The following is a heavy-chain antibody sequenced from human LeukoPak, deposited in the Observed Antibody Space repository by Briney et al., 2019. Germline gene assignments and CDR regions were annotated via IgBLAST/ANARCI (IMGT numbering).Heavy chain of an antibody. CDR3: AKNDYGDYVADY. CDR1: GFTFSSYA. D-gene: IGHD4-17*01. V-gene: IGHV3-23*01. J-gene: IGHJ4*02. CDR2: ISGSGGST. Sequence: PGGSLRLSCAASGFTFSSYAMSWVRQAPGKGLEWVSAISGSGGSTYYADSVKGRFTISRDNSKNTLYLQMNSLRAEETAVYYCAKNDYGDYVADYWGQGTLVTVSS.